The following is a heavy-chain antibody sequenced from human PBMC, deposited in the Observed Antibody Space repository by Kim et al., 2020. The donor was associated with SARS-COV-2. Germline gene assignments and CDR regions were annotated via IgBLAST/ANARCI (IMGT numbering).Heavy chain of an antibody. D-gene: IGHD6-19*01. J-gene: IGHJ4*02. CDR1: GFTFGDYA. CDR2: IRSKAYGGTT. CDR3: TRDASVAGTFGDIDY. V-gene: IGHV3-49*04. Sequence: GGSLRLSCTASGFTFGDYAMSWVRQAPGKGLEWVGFIRSKAYGGTTEYAASVKGRFTISRDDSKSIAYLQMNRLKTEDTAVYYCTRDASVAGTFGDIDYWGQGTLVTVSS.